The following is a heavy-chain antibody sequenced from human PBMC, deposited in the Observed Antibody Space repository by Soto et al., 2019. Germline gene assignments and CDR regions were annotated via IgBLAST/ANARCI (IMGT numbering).Heavy chain of an antibody. CDR3: AQDYTVAAAPSSVILFDY. V-gene: IGHV3-23*01. CDR2: IIANGGT. CDR1: GLSFNNYA. J-gene: IGHJ4*02. Sequence: PXVCLRLTCEACGLSFNNYAKSWVRQAPGKGLEWVSIIIANGGTFYADSVKGRFTISRDNSKNTVYLQMSSLRVEHTAIYYCAQDYTVAAAPSSVILFDYCGQGALVSVS. D-gene: IGHD2-15*01.